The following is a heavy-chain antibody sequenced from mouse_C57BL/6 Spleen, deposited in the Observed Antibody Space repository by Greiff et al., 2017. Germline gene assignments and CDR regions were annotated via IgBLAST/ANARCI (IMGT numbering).Heavy chain of an antibody. CDR3: ASPTTVVAPWYFDV. V-gene: IGHV1-64*01. CDR1: GYTFTSYW. CDR2: INPNSGST. J-gene: IGHJ1*03. D-gene: IGHD1-1*01. Sequence: QVQLQQPGAELVKPGASVKLSCKASGYTFTSYWMHWVKQRPGQGLEWIGMINPNSGSTNYNEKFKSKATLTVDKSSSTAYMQLSSLTSEDSAVYYCASPTTVVAPWYFDVWGTGTTVTVSS.